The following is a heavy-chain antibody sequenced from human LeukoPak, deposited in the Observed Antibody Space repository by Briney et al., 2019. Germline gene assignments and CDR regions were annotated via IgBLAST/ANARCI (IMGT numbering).Heavy chain of an antibody. CDR2: IYYSGST. Sequence: SETLSLTCTVSGGSISSYYWSWIRQPPGKGLEWIGYIYYSGSTNYNPSLKSRVPISVDTSKNQFYFKLRSVTAEATAVYYLSRVSAPRYYYFWSGYAPRECYYYMDVWGKGTTVTVSS. D-gene: IGHD3-3*01. V-gene: IGHV4-59*01. CDR1: GGSISSYY. CDR3: SRVSAPRYYYFWSGYAPRECYYYMDV. J-gene: IGHJ6*03.